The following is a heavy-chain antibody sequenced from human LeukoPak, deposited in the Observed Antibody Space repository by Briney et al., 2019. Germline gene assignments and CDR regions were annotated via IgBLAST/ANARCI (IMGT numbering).Heavy chain of an antibody. D-gene: IGHD6-13*01. CDR3: ARSSQRPYSSWYWGIYYYYGMDV. J-gene: IGHJ6*02. V-gene: IGHV1-69*13. CDR2: IIPIFGTA. Sequence: SVTVSCKASGGTFSSYAISWVRQAPGQGLEWMGGIIPIFGTANYAQKFQGRATITADESTSTAYMELSSLRSEDTAVYYCARSSQRPYSSWYWGIYYYYGMDVWGQGTTVTVSS. CDR1: GGTFSSYA.